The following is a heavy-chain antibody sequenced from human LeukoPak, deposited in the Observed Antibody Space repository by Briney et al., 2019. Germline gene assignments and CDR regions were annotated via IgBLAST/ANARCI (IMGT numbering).Heavy chain of an antibody. CDR2: ISAYNGNT. Sequence: ASVKVSCKASGYTFTSYGISWVRQAPGQGLEWMGWISAYNGNTNYAQKLQGRVTMTTDTSTGTAYMELRSLRSDDTAVYYCARDLGSSSSSSLLDYWGQGTLVTVSS. CDR1: GYTFTSYG. D-gene: IGHD6-6*01. J-gene: IGHJ4*02. CDR3: ARDLGSSSSSSLLDY. V-gene: IGHV1-18*01.